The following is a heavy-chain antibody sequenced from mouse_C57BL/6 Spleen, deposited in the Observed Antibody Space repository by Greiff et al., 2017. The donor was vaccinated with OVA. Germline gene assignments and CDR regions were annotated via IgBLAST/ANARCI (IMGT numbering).Heavy chain of an antibody. Sequence: VQLKESGPELVKPGASVKIPCKASGYTFTDYNIDWVKQSHGKSLEWIGDINPNNGGTIYNQKFKGKATLTVDKSSSTAYMELRSLTSEDTAVYYCVRSGMVTFDYWGQGTTLTVSS. J-gene: IGHJ2*01. D-gene: IGHD2-3*01. CDR1: GYTFTDYN. CDR3: VRSGMVTFDY. V-gene: IGHV1-18*01. CDR2: INPNNGGT.